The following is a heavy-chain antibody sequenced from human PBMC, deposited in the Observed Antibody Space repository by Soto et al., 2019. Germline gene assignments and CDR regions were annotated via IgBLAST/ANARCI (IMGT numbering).Heavy chain of an antibody. CDR3: AKTRENYYDSSGNQSFQH. CDR2: IWYDGSNK. Sequence: QVQLVESGGGVVQPGTSLRLSCAASGFTFSSYGMHWVRQAPGQGLEWVAVIWYDGSNKYYADSVKGRFTVSRDNSKNKLYLQMNSRRAEDTAVYYCAKTRENYYDSSGNQSFQHWGQGTLVTVSS. D-gene: IGHD3-22*01. J-gene: IGHJ1*01. V-gene: IGHV3-33*06. CDR1: GFTFSSYG.